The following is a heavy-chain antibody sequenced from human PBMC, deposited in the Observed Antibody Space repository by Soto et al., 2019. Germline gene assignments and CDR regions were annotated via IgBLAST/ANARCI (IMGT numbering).Heavy chain of an antibody. CDR3: ARSYPGGGYCSGGSCYSFDP. V-gene: IGHV1-69*02. D-gene: IGHD2-15*01. CDR2: IIPILGIA. J-gene: IGHJ5*02. CDR1: GGTFSSYT. Sequence: SVKVSCKASGGTFSSYTISWVRQAPGQGLEWMGRIIPILGIANYAQKFQGRVTITADKSTSTAYMELSSLRSEDTAVYYCARSYPGGGYCSGGSCYSFDPWGQGTLVTVSS.